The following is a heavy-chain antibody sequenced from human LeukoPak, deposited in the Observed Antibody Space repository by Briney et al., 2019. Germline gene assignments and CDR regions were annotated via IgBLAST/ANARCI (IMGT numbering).Heavy chain of an antibody. Sequence: ASVKVSCKVSGYTLIALSMYRVRQAPGKGLEWMGGFDPEDGETIYAQKFRGRVTMTEDTSTDTAYMELSSLRSEDTAVYYCTTSYYYDSSDYYRTDYWGQGTLVTVSS. CDR1: GYTLIALS. CDR2: FDPEDGET. V-gene: IGHV1-24*01. D-gene: IGHD3-22*01. CDR3: TTSYYYDSSDYYRTDY. J-gene: IGHJ4*02.